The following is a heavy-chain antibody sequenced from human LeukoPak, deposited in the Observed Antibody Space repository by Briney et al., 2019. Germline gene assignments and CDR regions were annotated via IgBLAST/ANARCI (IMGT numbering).Heavy chain of an antibody. CDR3: ARGLITMIVVVENWFDP. CDR2: INPNSGGT. V-gene: IGHV1-2*02. Sequence: ASVKVSCKASGYTFTGYYMHWVRQAPGQGLKWMGWINPNSGGTNYAQKFQGRVTMTRDTSISTAYMELSRLRSDDTAVYYCARGLITMIVVVENWFDPWGQGTLVTVSS. D-gene: IGHD3-22*01. J-gene: IGHJ5*02. CDR1: GYTFTGYY.